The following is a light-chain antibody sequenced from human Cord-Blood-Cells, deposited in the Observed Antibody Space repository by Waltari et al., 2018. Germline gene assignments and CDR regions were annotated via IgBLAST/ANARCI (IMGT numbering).Light chain of an antibody. V-gene: IGLV2-23*01. J-gene: IGLJ3*02. Sequence: QSALTQPASVSGSPGQSITISCTGTSSDVGSYNLVSWYQQHPGKAPKLLIYEGSKRPSGVSNRFSGSKSGKTASLTISGLQAEDEADYYCCSYAVSSTWVFGGGTKLTVL. CDR2: EGS. CDR3: CSYAVSSTWV. CDR1: SSDVGSYNL.